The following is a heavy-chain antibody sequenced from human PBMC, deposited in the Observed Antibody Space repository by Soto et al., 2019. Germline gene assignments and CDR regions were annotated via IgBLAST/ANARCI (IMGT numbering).Heavy chain of an antibody. J-gene: IGHJ6*02. CDR1: GGSISSGGYY. V-gene: IGHV4-31*03. CDR2: IYYSGST. Sequence: PSETLSLTCNVSGGSISSGGYYWSWIRQHPGKGLEWIGYIYYSGSTYYNPSLKSRVTISVDTSKNQFSLKLSSVTAADTAVYYGALRIYPVREDTAPWCVMDARGQLTKVTVYS. CDR3: ALRIYPVREDTAPWCVMDA. D-gene: IGHD3-10*02.